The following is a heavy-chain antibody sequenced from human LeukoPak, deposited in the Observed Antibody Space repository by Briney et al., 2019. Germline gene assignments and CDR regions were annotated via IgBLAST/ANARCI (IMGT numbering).Heavy chain of an antibody. V-gene: IGHV3-53*01. J-gene: IGHJ4*02. D-gene: IGHD2-15*01. CDR2: IYSGGNT. CDR3: ARRAGEYSHPYDY. Sequence: PGGSLRLSCAASGFTFSNYWMHWVRQAPGKGLEWVSFIYSGGNTHYSDSVKGRFTISRDNSKNTLYHQMNSLRAEDTAIYYCARRAGEYSHPYDYWGQGTLVTVSS. CDR1: GFTFSNYW.